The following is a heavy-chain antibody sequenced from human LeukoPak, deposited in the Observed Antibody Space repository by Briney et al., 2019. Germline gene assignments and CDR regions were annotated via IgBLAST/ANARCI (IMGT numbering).Heavy chain of an antibody. CDR2: IYPRDGST. CDR1: GYSFTSNY. CDR3: ARARPRAVADLDY. V-gene: IGHV1-46*01. D-gene: IGHD6-19*01. J-gene: IGHJ4*02. Sequence: ASVKVSCKASGYSFTSNYIHWVRQAPGQGLEWMGMIYPRDGSTSYAQKFQGRVTITRDTSASTACMELSSLRSEDTAVYYCARARPRAVADLDYWGQGTLVTVSS.